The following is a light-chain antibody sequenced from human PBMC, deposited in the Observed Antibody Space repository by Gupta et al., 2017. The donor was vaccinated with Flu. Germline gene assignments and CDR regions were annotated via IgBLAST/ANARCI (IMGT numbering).Light chain of an antibody. J-gene: IGLJ2*01. CDR1: SLRSYS. CDR2: SKN. CDR3: SSRDSSGNHVI. Sequence: DLTQDPAVSVALGQTVRITCQGDSLRSYSASWYQQKPGQTPVLVIHSKNNRPSGIPDRVSGSSSGNTASLTITGAQAEDEADYYCSSRDSSGNHVIFGGGTKLTVL. V-gene: IGLV3-19*01.